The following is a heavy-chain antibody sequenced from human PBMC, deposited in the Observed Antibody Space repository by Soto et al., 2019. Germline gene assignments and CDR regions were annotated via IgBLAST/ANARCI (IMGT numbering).Heavy chain of an antibody. J-gene: IGHJ4*02. CDR2: ISAYNGDT. CDR3: ARGPCSGGSCGYLVGSYYFDY. D-gene: IGHD2-15*01. V-gene: IGHV1-18*01. CDR1: GYTFTSYG. Sequence: ASVKVSCKASGYTFTSYGISWVRQAPGQGLERMGWISAYNGDTNYAQKLQGRVTMTTDTSTSTAYMELRSLRSEDTAVYYCARGPCSGGSCGYLVGSYYFDYWGQGTLVTVSS.